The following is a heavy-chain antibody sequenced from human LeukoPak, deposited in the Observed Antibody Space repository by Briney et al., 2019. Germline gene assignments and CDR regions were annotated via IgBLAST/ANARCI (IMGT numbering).Heavy chain of an antibody. J-gene: IGHJ4*02. CDR1: GGSISSSSYY. CDR2: IYYTGNT. Sequence: SETLSLTCTVSGGSISSSSYYWGWIRQPPGKGLEWIGSIYYTGNTYYNPSLKSRITKSIDTSKDHFSLELSSVTAADTAMYYCARRGLRFLDWGEVATIDYWGQGTLVTVSS. D-gene: IGHD3/OR15-3a*01. V-gene: IGHV4-39*02. CDR3: ARRGLRFLDWGEVATIDY.